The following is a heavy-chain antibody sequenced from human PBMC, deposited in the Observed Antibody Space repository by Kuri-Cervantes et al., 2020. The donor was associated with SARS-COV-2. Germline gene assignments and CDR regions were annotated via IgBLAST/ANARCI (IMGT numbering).Heavy chain of an antibody. Sequence: GGSLRLSCAASGFTFSSYGMHWVRQAPGKGLEWVAFIRYDGSNKYYADSVKGRFTISRDNSKNTLYLQMNSLRAEDTAVYYCARGRGYFGAFDTWGQGTMVTVSS. J-gene: IGHJ3*02. CDR3: ARGRGYFGAFDT. CDR2: IRYDGSNK. D-gene: IGHD5-18*01. CDR1: GFTFSSYG. V-gene: IGHV3-30*02.